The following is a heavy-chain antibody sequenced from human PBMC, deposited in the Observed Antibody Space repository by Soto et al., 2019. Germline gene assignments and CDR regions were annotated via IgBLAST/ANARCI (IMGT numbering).Heavy chain of an antibody. CDR2: ISWNSGSI. J-gene: IGHJ4*02. D-gene: IGHD3-10*01. Sequence: EVQLVESGGGLVQPGRSLRLSCAASGFTFDDYAMHWARQAPGKGLEWVSGISWNSGSIGYADSVKGRFTISRDNAKNSLYLQMNSLRAEDTALYYCAKSRFRGSGSSVFDYWGQGTLVTVSS. CDR3: AKSRFRGSGSSVFDY. CDR1: GFTFDDYA. V-gene: IGHV3-9*01.